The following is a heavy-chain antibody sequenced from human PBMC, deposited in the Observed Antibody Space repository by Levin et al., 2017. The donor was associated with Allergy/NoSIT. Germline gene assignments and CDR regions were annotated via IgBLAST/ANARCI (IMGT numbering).Heavy chain of an antibody. D-gene: IGHD3-22*01. CDR3: ARETDSSGYYVDY. J-gene: IGHJ4*02. Sequence: SCAASGFTFSSYRMHWVRQAPGKGLVWVSRINTDGSSTSYADSVKGRFSISRDNAKNTLYLQMNSLRAEDTAVYYCARETDSSGYYVDYWGQGTLVTVSS. V-gene: IGHV3-74*01. CDR2: INTDGSST. CDR1: GFTFSSYR.